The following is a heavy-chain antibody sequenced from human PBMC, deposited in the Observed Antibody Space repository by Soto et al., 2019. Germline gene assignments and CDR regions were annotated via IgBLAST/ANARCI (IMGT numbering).Heavy chain of an antibody. CDR3: ARDDIVVVTPIRSPDYYYGMDV. CDR1: GYTFTNYG. D-gene: IGHD2-21*02. J-gene: IGHJ6*02. CDR2: ISAYNGNT. Sequence: GASVKVSCKASGYTFTNYGFSWVRQAPGQGLEWLGWISAYNGNTNYAQKVQGRVTMTTDTPTRTAYMELRSLRSDDTAVYYCARDDIVVVTPIRSPDYYYGMDVWGQGTTVTVSS. V-gene: IGHV1-18*04.